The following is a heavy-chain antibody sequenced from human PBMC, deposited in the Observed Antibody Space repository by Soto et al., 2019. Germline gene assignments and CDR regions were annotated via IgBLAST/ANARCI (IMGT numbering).Heavy chain of an antibody. V-gene: IGHV4-30-4*02. J-gene: IGHJ4*02. Sequence: PSETLSLTCTVSGDSIRSGNHYWSWIRQPPGKGLEWIGYIYYSGSTYYSPSLKSRVTISVDTSKDQFSLKLGSVTAADTAVYHCARALSYYDGGGYWTQSWCFDYWSQGTLVTVSS. CDR2: IYYSGST. CDR1: GDSIRSGNHY. CDR3: ARALSYYDGGGYWTQSWCFDY. D-gene: IGHD3-22*01.